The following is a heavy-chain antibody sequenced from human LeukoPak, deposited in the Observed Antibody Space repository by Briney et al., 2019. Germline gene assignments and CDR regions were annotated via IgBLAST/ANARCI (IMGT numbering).Heavy chain of an antibody. V-gene: IGHV3-23*01. CDR1: GFTFSNYA. Sequence: GGSLRLSCAASGFTFSNYAMSWVRQAPGKGLEWVSAITGSGGNTYYADSVKGRFTISRDNSKNTVFLQMNSLRAEDTAVYYCAKWGDYDVLTGYCVSDYWGQGTLVTVSS. CDR3: AKWGDYDVLTGYCVSDY. CDR2: ITGSGGNT. D-gene: IGHD3-9*01. J-gene: IGHJ4*02.